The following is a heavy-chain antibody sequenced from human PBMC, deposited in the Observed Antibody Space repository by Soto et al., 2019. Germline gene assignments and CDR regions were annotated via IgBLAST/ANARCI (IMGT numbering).Heavy chain of an antibody. D-gene: IGHD6-6*01. CDR3: AKVGKEQLVRVGFWDY. Sequence: GGSLRLSCAASGFTFSSYAMSWVRQAPGKGLEWVSAISGSGGSTYYADSVKGRFTISRDNSKNTLYLQMNSLRAEDTAVYYCAKVGKEQLVRVGFWDYWGQGTLVTVSS. CDR1: GFTFSSYA. CDR2: ISGSGGST. J-gene: IGHJ4*02. V-gene: IGHV3-23*01.